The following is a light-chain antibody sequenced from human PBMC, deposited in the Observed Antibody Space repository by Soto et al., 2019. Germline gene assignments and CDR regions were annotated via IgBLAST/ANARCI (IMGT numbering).Light chain of an antibody. V-gene: IGLV2-14*01. Sequence: QSALTQPASVSGSPGQSITISCTGTSSDVGAYDFVSWYQHYPGKAPKLVTFDVTHRPPGISDRFSGSKSANTASLTISGLQAEDEADYYCLSYSSSTSPYVLGTATKLTVL. J-gene: IGLJ1*01. CDR1: SSDVGAYDF. CDR2: DVT. CDR3: LSYSSSTSPYV.